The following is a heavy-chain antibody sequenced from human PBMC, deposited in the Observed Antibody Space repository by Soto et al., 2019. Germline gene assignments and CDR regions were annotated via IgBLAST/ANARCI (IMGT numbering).Heavy chain of an antibody. Sequence: QVQLVESGGGVVQPGRSLRLSCAASGFTFSSYAIHWVRQAPGKGLEWVAVISYDGSNKYYADSVKGRFTISRDNSKNTLYLQMNSLRAEDTAVYYCVVFSWIQPSDAFDIWGQGTMVTVSS. CDR1: GFTFSSYA. V-gene: IGHV3-30-3*01. J-gene: IGHJ3*02. D-gene: IGHD5-18*01. CDR2: ISYDGSNK. CDR3: VVFSWIQPSDAFDI.